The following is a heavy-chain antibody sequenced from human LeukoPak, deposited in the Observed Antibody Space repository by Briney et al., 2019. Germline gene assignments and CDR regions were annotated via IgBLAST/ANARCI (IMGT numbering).Heavy chain of an antibody. J-gene: IGHJ4*02. D-gene: IGHD3-16*02. CDR3: ARMGYDYVWGSYRPYYFDY. V-gene: IGHV3-53*01. CDR2: IYSGGST. Sequence: GGSLRLSCAASGFTVSSNYMSWVRQAPGKGLEWLSDIYSGGSTYYADSVRGRFPISRDHSKNTLYLQMNSLRAEDTAVYYCARMGYDYVWGSYRPYYFDYWGQGTLVTVSS. CDR1: GFTVSSNY.